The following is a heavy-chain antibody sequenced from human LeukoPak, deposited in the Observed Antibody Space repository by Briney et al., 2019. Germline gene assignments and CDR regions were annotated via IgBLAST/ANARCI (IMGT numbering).Heavy chain of an antibody. V-gene: IGHV1-69*04. CDR1: GGTFSSYA. CDR2: IIPIFGIA. CDR3: ARGRPSHGLLLWFGES. Sequence: SVKVSCKASGGTFSSYAISWVRQAPGQGLEWMGRIIPIFGIANYAQKFQGRVTITADKYTSTAYMELSSLRSEDTAVYYCARGRPSHGLLLWFGESWGQGTLVTVSS. J-gene: IGHJ4*02. D-gene: IGHD3-10*01.